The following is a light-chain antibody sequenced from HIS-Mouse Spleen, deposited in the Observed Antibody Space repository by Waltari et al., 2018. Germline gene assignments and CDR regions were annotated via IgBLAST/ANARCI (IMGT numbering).Light chain of an antibody. J-gene: IGLJ2*01. CDR1: ALPKKY. Sequence: SYELTQPPSVSVSPGQTARITCSGDALPKKYAYWYQQKSGQAPVLVIYEDSKRPSGIRGRFSGYSSGTMATLTISGAQVEDEADYYCYSTDSSGNHRVFGGGTKLTVL. V-gene: IGLV3-10*01. CDR3: YSTDSSGNHRV. CDR2: EDS.